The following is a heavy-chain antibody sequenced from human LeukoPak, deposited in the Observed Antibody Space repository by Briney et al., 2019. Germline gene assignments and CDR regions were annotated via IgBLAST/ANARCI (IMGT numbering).Heavy chain of an antibody. V-gene: IGHV4-4*02. CDR3: ATTAAAGTRLAWFDP. CDR2: IYHSGST. J-gene: IGHJ5*02. Sequence: SETLSLTCVVSGGSISSYNWWSWVRQPPGKGLEWIGEIYHSGSTNYNPSLKSRVTISLDKSKNQFSLKLSSVTAADTAVYYCATTAAAGTRLAWFDPWGQGTLVTVSS. D-gene: IGHD6-13*01. CDR1: GGSISSYNW.